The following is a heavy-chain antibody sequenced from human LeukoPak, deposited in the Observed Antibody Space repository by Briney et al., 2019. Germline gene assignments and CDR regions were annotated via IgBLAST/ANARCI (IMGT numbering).Heavy chain of an antibody. Sequence: GGSLRLSCAASGFTFSSYSMNWVRQAPGKGLEWVSTISSSSNYIYYADSVKGRFTISRDNAKNSLYLQMNSLRAEDTAVYYCARDLTDDFWSGYHLDYWGQGNLVTVSS. CDR2: ISSSSNYI. CDR3: ARDLTDDFWSGYHLDY. CDR1: GFTFSSYS. D-gene: IGHD3-3*01. V-gene: IGHV3-21*01. J-gene: IGHJ4*02.